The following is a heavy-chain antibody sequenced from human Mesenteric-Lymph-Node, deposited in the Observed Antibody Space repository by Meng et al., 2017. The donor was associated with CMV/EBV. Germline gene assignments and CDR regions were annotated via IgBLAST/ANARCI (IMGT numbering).Heavy chain of an antibody. V-gene: IGHV1-8*02. CDR2: MTPSSGNT. J-gene: IGHJ4*02. CDR1: GCTLASYG. D-gene: IGHD3-10*01. CDR3: STREASGNWNFDY. Sequence: AYGCTLASYGMHWVRKAPGQRLEWMGWMTPSSGNTGYAQRYQGRVTMTRSTSISTAYMELSSLTSEDTAVYYCSTREASGNWNFDYWGQGTLVTVSS.